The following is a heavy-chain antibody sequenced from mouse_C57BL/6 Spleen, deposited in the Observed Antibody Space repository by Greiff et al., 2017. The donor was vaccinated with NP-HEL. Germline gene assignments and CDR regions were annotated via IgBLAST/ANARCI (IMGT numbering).Heavy chain of an antibody. CDR2: LHPNSGST. CDR3: ARVYDGYYAWFAY. D-gene: IGHD2-3*01. J-gene: IGHJ3*01. Sequence: QVQLQQPGAELVKPGASVKLSCQASGYTFTSYWMHWVQQRPGQGLEWIGMLHPNSGSTNYNEKFPSTATLPVDKSSSTAYMQLSSLTSEDSAVYYCARVYDGYYAWFAYWGQGTLVTVSA. V-gene: IGHV1-64*01. CDR1: GYTFTSYW.